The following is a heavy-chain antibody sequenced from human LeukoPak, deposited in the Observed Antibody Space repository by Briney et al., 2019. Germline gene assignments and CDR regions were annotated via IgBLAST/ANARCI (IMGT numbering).Heavy chain of an antibody. CDR2: ISGNGRNT. CDR3: ARGRGVYGYLYVDL. CDR1: GFTFSSYV. J-gene: IGHJ2*01. V-gene: IGHV3-23*01. Sequence: GGSLRLSCAASGFTFSSYVMSWVRQAPGKGLEWVSTISGNGRNTYYADSVKGRFTISRDNSKITLYLEMNSLRAEDTAVYYCARGRGVYGYLYVDLWGRGTLITVSS. D-gene: IGHD2-15*01.